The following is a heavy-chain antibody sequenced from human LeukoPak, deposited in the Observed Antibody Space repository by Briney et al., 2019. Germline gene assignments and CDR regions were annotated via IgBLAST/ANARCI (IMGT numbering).Heavy chain of an antibody. V-gene: IGHV1-18*01. D-gene: IGHD4-23*01. CDR3: ARVPTVVSWFDP. J-gene: IGHJ5*02. Sequence: ASVKVSFKASGYTFTSYGISWVRQAPGQGLEWMGWISAYNGNTNYAQKLQGRVTMTTDTSTSTAYMELRSLRSDDTAVYYCARVPTVVSWFDPWGQGTLVTVSS. CDR1: GYTFTSYG. CDR2: ISAYNGNT.